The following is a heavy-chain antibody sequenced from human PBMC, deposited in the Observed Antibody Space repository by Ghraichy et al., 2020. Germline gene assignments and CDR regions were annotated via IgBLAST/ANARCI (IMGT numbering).Heavy chain of an antibody. D-gene: IGHD5-18*01. J-gene: IGHJ4*02. CDR3: ASQASYGSDY. V-gene: IGHV4-30-2*01. Sequence: SETLSLTCAVSGGSISSGGYSWSWIRQPPGKGLEWIGYIYHSGSTYYNPSLKSRVTISVDRSKNQFSLKLSSVTAADTAVYYCASQASYGSDYWGQGTLVTVSS. CDR2: IYHSGST. CDR1: GGSISSGGYS.